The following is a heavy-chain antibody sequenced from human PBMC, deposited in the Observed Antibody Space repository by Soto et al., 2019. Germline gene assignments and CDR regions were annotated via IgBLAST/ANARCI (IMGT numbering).Heavy chain of an antibody. CDR3: AREIVGTVGPLDY. Sequence: QVQLVESGGGVVQSGGSLRLSCTASGFTFSKYAMHWVRQAPGKGPEWTAVISSDGSLRFYADSVKGRFTISRDNSKNMLYVEMNNLRVEDTAVYYCAREIVGTVGPLDYWGQGTLATGS. CDR2: ISSDGSLR. V-gene: IGHV3-30*03. D-gene: IGHD5-12*01. J-gene: IGHJ4*02. CDR1: GFTFSKYA.